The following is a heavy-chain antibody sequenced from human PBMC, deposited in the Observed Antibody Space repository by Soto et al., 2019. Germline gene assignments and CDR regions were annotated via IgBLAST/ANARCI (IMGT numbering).Heavy chain of an antibody. CDR3: ARGRGGNALRYYGMDV. D-gene: IGHD2-15*01. J-gene: IGHJ6*02. Sequence: SETLSLTCAVYGGSFSGYYWSWIRQPPGKGLEWIGEINHSGSTNYIPSLKSRVTISVDTSKNQFSLKLSSVTAADTAVYYRARGRGGNALRYYGMDVWGQGTKVTVSS. CDR1: GGSFSGYY. CDR2: INHSGST. V-gene: IGHV4-34*01.